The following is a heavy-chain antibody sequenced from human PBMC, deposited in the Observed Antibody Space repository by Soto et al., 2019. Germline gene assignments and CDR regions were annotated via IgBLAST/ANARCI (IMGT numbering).Heavy chain of an antibody. Sequence: SQTLSLTCAVSGGSISTSDYTWSWIRQPPGRGLEWIGSVYHSGATHYMPSLKNRLTMSLDKSKNQFSLDLTSVTAADTAVYYCVRERTIFGVAPGGGVDVWGQGTTVTVSS. CDR2: VYHSGAT. V-gene: IGHV4-30-2*01. J-gene: IGHJ6*02. CDR1: GGSISTSDYT. D-gene: IGHD3-3*01. CDR3: VRERTIFGVAPGGGVDV.